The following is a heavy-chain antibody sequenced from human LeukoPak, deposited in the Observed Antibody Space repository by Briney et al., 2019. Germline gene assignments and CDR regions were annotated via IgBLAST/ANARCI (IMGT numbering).Heavy chain of an antibody. CDR2: ITKSGDST. J-gene: IGHJ6*02. V-gene: IGHV3-23*01. D-gene: IGHD3-9*01. Sequence: PGGSLRLSCAASGFIFSSYWMHWVRQAPGKGLVWVSTITKSGDSTYYVDSVKGRFTISRDNSKNTLYLQMNSLRAEDTAKYYCTKDYCGKFCSAVWGQGTTVTVSS. CDR1: GFIFSSYW. CDR3: TKDYCGKFCSAV.